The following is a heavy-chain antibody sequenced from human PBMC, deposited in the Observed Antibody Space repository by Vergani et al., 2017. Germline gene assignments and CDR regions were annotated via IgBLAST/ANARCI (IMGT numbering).Heavy chain of an antibody. Sequence: EVQLLESGGGLVQPGGSLRLSCAASGFTFSSYAMSWVRQVPGKGLEWVSGISGSGGNTYYANSVKGRFTLSRDNSKNTLYLKMNSLRADDTAVYYCAKGVYCSSTSCYEGRGYYYGMGVWGQGTTVTFSS. CDR2: ISGSGGNT. J-gene: IGHJ6*02. D-gene: IGHD2-2*01. V-gene: IGHV3-23*01. CDR1: GFTFSSYA. CDR3: AKGVYCSSTSCYEGRGYYYGMGV.